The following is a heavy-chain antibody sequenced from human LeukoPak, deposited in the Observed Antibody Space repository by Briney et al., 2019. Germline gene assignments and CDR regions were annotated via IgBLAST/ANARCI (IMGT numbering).Heavy chain of an antibody. J-gene: IGHJ6*03. Sequence: PSETLSLTCIVSGGSISSSSYYWGWIRQPPGKGLEWIGSIYYTGSTYYNPSLKSRVTISVDTSKNHFSLKLSSVTAADTAVYYCARHGLENSGNYQYYYYYYMDVWGKGTTVTISS. CDR3: ARHGLENSGNYQYYYYYYMDV. D-gene: IGHD1-26*01. V-gene: IGHV4-39*01. CDR1: GGSISSSSYY. CDR2: IYYTGST.